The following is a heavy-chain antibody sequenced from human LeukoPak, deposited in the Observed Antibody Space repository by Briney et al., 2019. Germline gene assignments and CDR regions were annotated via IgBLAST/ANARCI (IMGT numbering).Heavy chain of an antibody. D-gene: IGHD3-22*01. V-gene: IGHV3-21*06. Sequence: PGGSLRLSCAASGFTFSSYAMNWVRQAPGKGLEWVSSISGRSADIYYADSVKGRFTISRDNAKNSVFLQMNNLRVEDTVIYYCARRGYHDSSGYDYWGQGTPVTVSS. J-gene: IGHJ4*02. CDR3: ARRGYHDSSGYDY. CDR2: ISGRSADI. CDR1: GFTFSSYA.